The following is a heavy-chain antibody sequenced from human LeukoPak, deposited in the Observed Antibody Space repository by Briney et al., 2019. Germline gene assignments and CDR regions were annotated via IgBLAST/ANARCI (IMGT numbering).Heavy chain of an antibody. CDR1: GGSISSSSYY. Sequence: PSETLSLTCTVTGGSISSSSYYWGWIRQAPGKGLEWIGIIYYSGSTDYKSSFKSRVTISIDTSKNQFSLKLSSVTAADTAVYYCATYRNMATFDIWGQGTMVTVSS. J-gene: IGHJ3*02. CDR3: ATYRNMATFDI. D-gene: IGHD1-14*01. V-gene: IGHV4-39*01. CDR2: IYYSGST.